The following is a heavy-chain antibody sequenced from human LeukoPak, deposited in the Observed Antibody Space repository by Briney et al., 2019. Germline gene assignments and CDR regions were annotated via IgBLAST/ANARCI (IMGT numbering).Heavy chain of an antibody. CDR1: GGTFSSYA. CDR3: ARMKLDYYGDYDPSFDY. V-gene: IGHV1-69*04. J-gene: IGHJ4*02. CDR2: IIPILGIA. D-gene: IGHD4-17*01. Sequence: GSSVKVSCKASGGTFSSYAISWVRQAPGQGLEWMGRIIPILGIANYAQKFQGRVTITADKSTSTAYMELSSLRSEDTAVYYCARMKLDYYGDYDPSFDYWGQGTLVTVSS.